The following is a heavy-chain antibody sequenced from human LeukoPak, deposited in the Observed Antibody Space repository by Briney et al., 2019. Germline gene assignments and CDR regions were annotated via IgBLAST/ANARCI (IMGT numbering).Heavy chain of an antibody. CDR1: GFTFNTYT. Sequence: PGGSLRLSCAASGFTFNTYTMNWVRQAPGKGLEWVSYISGSSGIIDYADSVKGRFTISRDNSKNTLYLQMNSLRAEDTAVYYCASRHCSGGGCYFAGADPFDYWGQGTLVTVSS. D-gene: IGHD2-15*01. J-gene: IGHJ4*02. CDR3: ASRHCSGGGCYFAGADPFDY. CDR2: ISGSSGII. V-gene: IGHV3-48*01.